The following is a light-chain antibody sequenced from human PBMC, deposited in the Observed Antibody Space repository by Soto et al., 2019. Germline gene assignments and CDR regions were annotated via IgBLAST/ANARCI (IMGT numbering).Light chain of an antibody. V-gene: IGKV4-1*01. CDR1: QSVLYSSNNKNY. J-gene: IGKJ5*01. CDR2: WAS. Sequence: DIVMTQSPDSLAVSLGERATINCKSSQSVLYSSNNKNYLAWYQQKPGQPPKLLIYWASTRESGVPDRFSGSGSETDFTLTISSLQAEDVAVYYCQQYYGTPITFGQGTRLEIK. CDR3: QQYYGTPIT.